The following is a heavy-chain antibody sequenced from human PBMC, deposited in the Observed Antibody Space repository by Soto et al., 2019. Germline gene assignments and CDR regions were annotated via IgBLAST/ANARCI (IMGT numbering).Heavy chain of an antibody. V-gene: IGHV3-11*01. CDR3: ASDPYYYASEY. Sequence: SGGSLRLYCADSGFTCSDSYMTWIRQAPGKGLEWISYISGSGDTIYYADSVKGRFTVSRDNAKNSLYLQMNSLRAEDTAVYYCASDPYYYASEYWGQGTLVTVSS. CDR2: ISGSGDTI. J-gene: IGHJ4*02. CDR1: GFTCSDSY. D-gene: IGHD3-10*01.